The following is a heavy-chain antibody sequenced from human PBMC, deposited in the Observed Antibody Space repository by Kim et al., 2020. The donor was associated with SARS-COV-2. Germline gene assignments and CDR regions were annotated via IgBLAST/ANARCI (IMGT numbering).Heavy chain of an antibody. CDR3: ARVGGWWELLPFSYGMDV. CDR2: INSDGSST. Sequence: GGSLRLSCAASGFTFSSYWMHWVRQAPGKGLVWVSRINSDGSSTSYADSVKGRFTISRDNAKNTLYLQMNSLRAEDTAVYYCARVGGWWELLPFSYGMDVWGQGTTVTISS. J-gene: IGHJ6*02. V-gene: IGHV3-74*01. CDR1: GFTFSSYW. D-gene: IGHD1-26*01.